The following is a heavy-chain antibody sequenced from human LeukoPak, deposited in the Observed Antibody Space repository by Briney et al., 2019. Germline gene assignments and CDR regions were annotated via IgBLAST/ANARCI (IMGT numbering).Heavy chain of an antibody. Sequence: ASVKVSCKASGYTFTSYGISWVRQAPGQGLEWMGWINPNSGGTNYAQKFQGRVTITADKSTSTAYMELSSLRSEDTAVYYCARDGRSGSSGYYPFDYWGQGTLVTVSS. CDR2: INPNSGGT. J-gene: IGHJ4*02. CDR1: GYTFTSYG. V-gene: IGHV1-18*01. D-gene: IGHD3-22*01. CDR3: ARDGRSGSSGYYPFDY.